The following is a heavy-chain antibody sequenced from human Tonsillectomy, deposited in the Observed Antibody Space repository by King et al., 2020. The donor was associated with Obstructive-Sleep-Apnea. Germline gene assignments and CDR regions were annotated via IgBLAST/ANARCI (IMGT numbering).Heavy chain of an antibody. J-gene: IGHJ6*02. CDR3: ARDSAPGMDV. Sequence: QLVQSGAGVKKPGASVIVSCKASGYTFTNYHVHWVRQAPGQGLEWMGLINPSGGNTVYAQSLSDRVTMTRDTSSSTIYMQLSSLRSDDTAVYFCARDSAPGMDVWGQGTTVTVSS. D-gene: IGHD2-15*01. CDR2: INPSGGNT. V-gene: IGHV1-46*01. CDR1: GYTFTNYH.